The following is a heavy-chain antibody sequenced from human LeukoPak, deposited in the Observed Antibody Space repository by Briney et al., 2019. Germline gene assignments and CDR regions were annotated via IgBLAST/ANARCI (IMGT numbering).Heavy chain of an antibody. Sequence: SQTLSLTCTVSGGSISSGGYYWSWIRQPPGKGLEWIGYIYHSGSTYYNPSLKSRVTISVDRSKNQFSLKLSSVTAADTAVYYCARGGLRYSSFDYWGQGTLVTVSS. V-gene: IGHV4-30-2*01. D-gene: IGHD3-9*01. J-gene: IGHJ4*02. CDR1: GGSISSGGYY. CDR2: IYHSGST. CDR3: ARGGLRYSSFDY.